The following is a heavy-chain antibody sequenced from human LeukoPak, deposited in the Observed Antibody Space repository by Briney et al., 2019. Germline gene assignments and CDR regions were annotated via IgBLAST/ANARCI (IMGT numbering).Heavy chain of an antibody. J-gene: IGHJ6*02. CDR1: GGTFSSYA. Sequence: GASVTVSCKASGGTFSSYAISWVRQAPGQGLEWMGRIIPILGIANYAQKFQGRVTITADKSTSTAYMELSSLRSEDTVVYCCASGYYYYYGMDVWGQGTTVTVSS. CDR3: ASGYYYYYGMDV. V-gene: IGHV1-69*04. CDR2: IIPILGIA.